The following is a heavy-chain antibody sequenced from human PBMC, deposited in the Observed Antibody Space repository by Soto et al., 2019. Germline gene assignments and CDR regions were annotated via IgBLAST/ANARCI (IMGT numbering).Heavy chain of an antibody. Sequence: PGGSLRLACAASGFTFRSFTMNWVRQAPGKGLEWVSTISSNSAYIYYTDALRGRFTISRDNAKNSLHLQMNSLRAEDTAVYYCTRDASRDSSGRGRSDPWGQGTRVTIYS. D-gene: IGHD6-25*01. J-gene: IGHJ5*02. CDR2: ISSNSAYI. V-gene: IGHV3-21*01. CDR3: TRDASRDSSGRGRSDP. CDR1: GFTFRSFT.